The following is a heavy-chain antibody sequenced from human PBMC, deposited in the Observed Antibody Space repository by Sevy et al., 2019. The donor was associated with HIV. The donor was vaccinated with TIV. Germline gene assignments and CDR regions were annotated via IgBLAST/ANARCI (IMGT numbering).Heavy chain of an antibody. V-gene: IGHV3-48*01. CDR1: GFTFSSYS. Sequence: GGSLRLSCAASGFTFSSYSMNWVRQAPGKGLEWVSYISSSSSTISYADSVKGRFTISRDNAKNSLYLQMNSLRAEDTAVYYCARDLGVRGEDDAFDIWGQGTMVTVSS. J-gene: IGHJ3*02. D-gene: IGHD3-10*01. CDR3: ARDLGVRGEDDAFDI. CDR2: ISSSSSTI.